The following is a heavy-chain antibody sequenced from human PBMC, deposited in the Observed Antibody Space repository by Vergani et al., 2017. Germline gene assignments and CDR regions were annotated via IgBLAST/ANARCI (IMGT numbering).Heavy chain of an antibody. CDR2: ISWNSGSI. D-gene: IGHD2-2*02. CDR3: AKTPSPVYCSSTSCYTGYFQH. J-gene: IGHJ1*01. CDR1: GFTFDDYA. V-gene: IGHV3-9*01. Sequence: EVQLVESGGGLVQTGRSLRLSCAASGFTFDDYAMHWVRQAPGKGLEWVSGISWNSGSIGYAASVKGRFTISRDNAKNSLYLQMNSLRAEDTALYYCAKTPSPVYCSSTSCYTGYFQHWGQGTLVTVSS.